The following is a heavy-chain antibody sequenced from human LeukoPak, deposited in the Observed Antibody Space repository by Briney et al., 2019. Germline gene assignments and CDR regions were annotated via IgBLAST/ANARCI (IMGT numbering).Heavy chain of an antibody. D-gene: IGHD1-1*01. V-gene: IGHV3-48*03. CDR3: ARANDGFYFDY. CDR2: ISSSGSTI. Sequence: GGSLRLSCAASGFTFSSYEMNWVRQAPGKGLEWVSYISSSGSTIYYADSVKGRFTISRDNAENSLYLQMNSLRAEDTAVYYCARANDGFYFDYWGQGTLVTVSS. CDR1: GFTFSSYE. J-gene: IGHJ4*02.